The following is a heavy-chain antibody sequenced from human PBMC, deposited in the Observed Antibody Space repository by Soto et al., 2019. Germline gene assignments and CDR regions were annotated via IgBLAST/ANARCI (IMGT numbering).Heavy chain of an antibody. CDR2: IIPIFGTA. CDR3: ASSGYSSGWPYYYYYGMDV. D-gene: IGHD6-19*01. V-gene: IGHV1-69*06. Sequence: SVKVSCKASGGTFSSYAISWVRQAPGQGLEWMGGIIPIFGTANYAQRFQGRVTITADKSTSTAYMELSSLRSEDTAVYYCASSGYSSGWPYYYYYGMDVWGQGTTVTVSS. J-gene: IGHJ6*02. CDR1: GGTFSSYA.